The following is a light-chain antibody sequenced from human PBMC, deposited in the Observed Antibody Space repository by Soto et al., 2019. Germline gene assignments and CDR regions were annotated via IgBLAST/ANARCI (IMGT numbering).Light chain of an antibody. Sequence: EIVLTQSPGTLSLSPGERATLSCRASQSVSSSYLAWYQQKPGQAPRLLIYGASSRDTGIPDRFSGSGSGTACTHTISRLEPEDFAVYYWQQYGSSPPVTIGGGTKVESK. J-gene: IGKJ4*01. CDR2: GAS. CDR3: QQYGSSPPVT. V-gene: IGKV3-20*01. CDR1: QSVSSSY.